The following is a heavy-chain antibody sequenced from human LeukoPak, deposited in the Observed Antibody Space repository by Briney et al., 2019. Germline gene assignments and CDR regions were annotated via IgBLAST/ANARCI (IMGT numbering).Heavy chain of an antibody. J-gene: IGHJ4*02. D-gene: IGHD3-22*01. Sequence: GGSLRLSCAASGFTFRSYDMSWVRQAPAKGLEWVSDITGTGGNTYYADSVKGRFTISRDNSKNTLYLQMNSLRDEDTAVYYRAKVKDTSGSRFDYWGQGTLVTVSS. CDR1: GFTFRSYD. CDR3: AKVKDTSGSRFDY. CDR2: ITGTGGNT. V-gene: IGHV3-23*01.